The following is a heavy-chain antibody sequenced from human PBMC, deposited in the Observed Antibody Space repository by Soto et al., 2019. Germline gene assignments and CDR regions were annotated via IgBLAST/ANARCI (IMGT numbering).Heavy chain of an antibody. D-gene: IGHD5-18*01. CDR2: ISWNSGSI. CDR1: GFTFSSYA. V-gene: IGHV3-9*01. J-gene: IGHJ6*03. Sequence: GGSLRLSCAASGFTFSSYAMSWVRQAPGKGLEWVSGISWNSGSIGYADSVKGRFTISRDNAKNSLYLQMNSLRAEDTALYYCAKGQRYTYRDYYYYMDVWGKGTTVTVS. CDR3: AKGQRYTYRDYYYYMDV.